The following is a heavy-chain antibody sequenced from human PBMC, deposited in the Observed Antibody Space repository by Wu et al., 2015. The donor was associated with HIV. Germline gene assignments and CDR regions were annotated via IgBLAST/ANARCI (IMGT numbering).Heavy chain of an antibody. CDR2: IIPVFGTA. D-gene: IGHD2-21*02. V-gene: IGHV1-69*13. J-gene: IGHJ3*02. CDR3: AREGVVVVTAMSYDAFDI. CDR1: GGTFSTYA. Sequence: QVQLVQSGAEVKKPGSSVKVSCKASGGTFSTYAISWVRQAPGQGLEWMGRIIPVFGTAKYAQKFQGRVTITADESTSTAYMALSSLRSEDTAVYYCAREGVVVVTAMSYDAFDIWGQGTMVTVSS.